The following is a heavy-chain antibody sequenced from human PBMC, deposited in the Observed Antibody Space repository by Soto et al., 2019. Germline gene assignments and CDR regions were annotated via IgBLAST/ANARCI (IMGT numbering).Heavy chain of an antibody. J-gene: IGHJ4*02. CDR1: GFTFSDYY. D-gene: IGHD1-20*01. CDR2: ISSSGSTI. V-gene: IGHV3-11*01. Sequence: GGPLRLSCAASGFTFSDYYMSWIRQAPGKGLEWVSYISSSGSTIYYADSVKGRFTISRDNAKNSLYLQMNSLRAEDTAVYYCARVWCPNDITGTPQIPDYWGQGTLVTVSS. CDR3: ARVWCPNDITGTPQIPDY.